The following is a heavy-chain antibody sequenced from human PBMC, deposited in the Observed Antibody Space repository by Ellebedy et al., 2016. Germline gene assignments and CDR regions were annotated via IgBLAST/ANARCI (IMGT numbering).Heavy chain of an antibody. CDR1: GYTFTSYG. V-gene: IGHV1-3*01. Sequence: ASVKVSCKASGYTFTSYGISWVRQAPGQGLEWMGWINAGNGNTKYSQKFQGRVTITRDTSASTAYMELSSLRSEDTAVYYCAVNYPVFVGYWGQGTLVTVSS. D-gene: IGHD1-14*01. J-gene: IGHJ4*02. CDR3: AVNYPVFVGY. CDR2: INAGNGNT.